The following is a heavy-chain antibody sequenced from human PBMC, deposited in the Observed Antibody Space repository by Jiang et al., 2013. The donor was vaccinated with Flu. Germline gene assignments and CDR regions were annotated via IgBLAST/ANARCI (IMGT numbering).Heavy chain of an antibody. CDR2: IYWDDDK. V-gene: IGHV2-5*02. D-gene: IGHD1-26*01. CDR1: GFSLSTSGVG. J-gene: IGHJ4*02. CDR3: AHLWELGFSIDY. Sequence: KPTQTLTLTCTFSGFSLSTSGVGVGWIRQPPGKALEWLALIYWDDDKRYSPSLKSRLTITKDTSKNQAVLTMTNMDPVDTATYYCAHLWELGFSIDYWGQGTLVTVSS.